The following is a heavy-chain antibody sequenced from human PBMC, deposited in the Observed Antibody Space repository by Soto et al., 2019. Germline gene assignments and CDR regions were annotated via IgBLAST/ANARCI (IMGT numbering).Heavy chain of an antibody. CDR2: SAADSGNT. Sequence: QVQLVQSGAEMTKPAASVRVSCKTSGYTFSTYGLSWVRQAPGQRLEWMGWSAADSGNTVYAQKFQGRVTVTTDRSTNTAYMELRSLRSDDTALYYCARVAGYGSGSRHFDNWGQGTLVTVSS. CDR3: ARVAGYGSGSRHFDN. J-gene: IGHJ4*02. V-gene: IGHV1-18*01. CDR1: GYTFSTYG. D-gene: IGHD3-10*01.